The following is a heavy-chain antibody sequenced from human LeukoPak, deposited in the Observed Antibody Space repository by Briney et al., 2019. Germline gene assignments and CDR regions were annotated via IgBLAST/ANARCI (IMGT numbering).Heavy chain of an antibody. Sequence: GESLKISCKGSGYDFSSNWIGWVRQMPGKGLEWMGIIYPGDSDTRYSPSFQGQVTISVDRSISTAYLQWSSLKASDTAMYYCARQPGRGLFDYWGQGTLVTVSS. D-gene: IGHD1-26*01. CDR2: IYPGDSDT. CDR3: ARQPGRGLFDY. CDR1: GYDFSSNW. J-gene: IGHJ4*02. V-gene: IGHV5-51*01.